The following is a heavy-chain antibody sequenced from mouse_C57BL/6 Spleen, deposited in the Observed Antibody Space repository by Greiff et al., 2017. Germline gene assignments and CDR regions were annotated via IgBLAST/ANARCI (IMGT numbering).Heavy chain of an antibody. CDR3: ARGGDDYGNFDY. J-gene: IGHJ2*01. D-gene: IGHD2-4*01. CDR1: GYTFTSYW. V-gene: IGHV1-69*01. Sequence: QVQLQQPGAELVMPGASVKLSCKASGYTFTSYWMYWVKQRPGQGLEWIGEIDPSDSYTNYNQKFKGKSTLTVDKSSSTAYMQLSSLTSEDSAVYYCARGGDDYGNFDYWGQGTTLTVSS. CDR2: IDPSDSYT.